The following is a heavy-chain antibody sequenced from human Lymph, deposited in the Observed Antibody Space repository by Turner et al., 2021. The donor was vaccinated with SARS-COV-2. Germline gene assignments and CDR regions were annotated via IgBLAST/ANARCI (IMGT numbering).Heavy chain of an antibody. Sequence: AQLLEAGGGIIQPGVSLRHSCAASGIIVSRNYMNWVRQAPGKGLEWVSVIYSGGTTNYADAVKGRFTISRDNSKNTLYLQMNSLGVEDTAVYYCARDLGTYGMDVWGQGTTVTVSS. J-gene: IGHJ6*02. CDR1: GIIVSRNY. CDR3: ARDLGTYGMDV. V-gene: IGHV3-53*01. D-gene: IGHD6-13*01. CDR2: IYSGGTT.